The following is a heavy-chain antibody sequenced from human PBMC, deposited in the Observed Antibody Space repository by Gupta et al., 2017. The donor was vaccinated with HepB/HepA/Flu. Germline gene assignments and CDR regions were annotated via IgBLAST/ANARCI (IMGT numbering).Heavy chain of an antibody. V-gene: IGHV3-15*01. CDR3: STDHWS. J-gene: IGHJ5*02. Sequence: EVQLVESGGDLVKPGGSLRLSCAASGFSFSNEWMTWFRQAPGKGLEWVGHIKTKTDGGTTEYAAPVKGRFTISRDDSRNTVWLQMNSLKTEDTAIYYCSTDHWSWGRGTLVTVSS. CDR2: IKTKTDGGTT. CDR1: GFSFSNEW.